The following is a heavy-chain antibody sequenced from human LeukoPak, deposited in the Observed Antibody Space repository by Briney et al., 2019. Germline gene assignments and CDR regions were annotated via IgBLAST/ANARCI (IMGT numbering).Heavy chain of an antibody. V-gene: IGHV4-30-4*01. J-gene: IGHJ6*02. CDR1: GGSISRGDYY. CDR3: ARGTDYYGSGSPYYGMDV. Sequence: PSQTLSLTCTVSGGSISRGDYYWSWIRQPPGKGLEWIGYIYYSGSTYYNPSLKSRVTISVDTSKNQFSLKLRPVTAADTAVYYCARGTDYYGSGSPYYGMDVWGQGTTVTVSS. CDR2: IYYSGST. D-gene: IGHD3-10*01.